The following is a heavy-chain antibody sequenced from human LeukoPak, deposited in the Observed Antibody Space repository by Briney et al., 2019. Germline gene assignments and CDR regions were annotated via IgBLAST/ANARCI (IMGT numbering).Heavy chain of an antibody. J-gene: IGHJ6*03. D-gene: IGHD3-10*01. CDR1: KFTFSTYS. Sequence: GGSLRLSCAVSKFTFSTYSMNWVRQAPGKGLEWVSFIRTSSRHIYYADSVKGRFTISRDNAKNSLYLQMNSLRAEDTAVYFCARVNGSGTYRRFYYYHMDVWGKGTTVTVSS. CDR2: IRTSSRHI. CDR3: ARVNGSGTYRRFYYYHMDV. V-gene: IGHV3-21*01.